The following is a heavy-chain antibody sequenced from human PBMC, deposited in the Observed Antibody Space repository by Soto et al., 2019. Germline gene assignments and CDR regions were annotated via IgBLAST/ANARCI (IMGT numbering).Heavy chain of an antibody. V-gene: IGHV3-21*01. CDR2: ISSSSSYI. CDR1: GFTFSSYS. Sequence: GGSLRLSCAASGFTFSSYSMNWVRQAPGKGLEWVSSISSSSSYIYYADSVKGRFTISRDNAKNLLYLQMNSLRAEDTAVYYCARTSSYPDIVVVPAAILYYFDYWGQGTLVTVSS. J-gene: IGHJ4*02. CDR3: ARTSSYPDIVVVPAAILYYFDY. D-gene: IGHD2-2*01.